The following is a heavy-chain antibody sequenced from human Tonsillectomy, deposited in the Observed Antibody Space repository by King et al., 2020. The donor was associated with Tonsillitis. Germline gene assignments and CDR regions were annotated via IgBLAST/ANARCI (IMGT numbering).Heavy chain of an antibody. CDR3: ARVLSSARYYGPTNWYFDL. CDR2: IYYSGST. J-gene: IGHJ2*01. V-gene: IGHV4-59*01. D-gene: IGHD3-10*01. CDR1: GGSISSYY. Sequence: VQLQESGPGLVKPSETLSLTCTVSGGSISSYYWSWIRQPPGKGLEWIGYIYYSGSTNYNPSLKSRVTISVDTSKNQFSLKLSSVTAADTAVYYCARVLSSARYYGPTNWYFDLWGRGTLVTVSS.